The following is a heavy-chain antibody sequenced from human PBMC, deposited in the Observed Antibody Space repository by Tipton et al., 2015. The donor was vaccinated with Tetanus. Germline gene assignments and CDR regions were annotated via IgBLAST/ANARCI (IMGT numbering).Heavy chain of an antibody. J-gene: IGHJ6*02. CDR1: GGSISSYY. V-gene: IGHV4-59*01. CDR2: IYYSGST. Sequence: TLSLTCTVSGGSISSYYWSWIRQPPGKGLEWIGYIYYSGSTNYNPSLKSRVTISVDTSKNQFSLKLSSVTAADTAVYYCARVSYYYGSKLYGMDVWGQGTTVTVSS. D-gene: IGHD3-10*01. CDR3: ARVSYYYGSKLYGMDV.